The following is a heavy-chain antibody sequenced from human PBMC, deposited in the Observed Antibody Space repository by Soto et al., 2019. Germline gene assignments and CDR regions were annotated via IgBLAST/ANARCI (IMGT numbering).Heavy chain of an antibody. J-gene: IGHJ6*02. D-gene: IGHD3-22*01. V-gene: IGHV1-69*12. CDR1: GGSFSNYG. CDR3: ARCDATNIVVTTYYGLDV. Sequence: HVQVVQSGAEVKKLGSSVKVSCKASGGSFSNYGFSWVRQAPGQGLEWMGGIIPIFGTPHYAQKFRDRVTITADESTSTVYMEVSSLTSEDTAVYYCARCDATNIVVTTYYGLDVWGQGTTVTVSS. CDR2: IIPIFGTP.